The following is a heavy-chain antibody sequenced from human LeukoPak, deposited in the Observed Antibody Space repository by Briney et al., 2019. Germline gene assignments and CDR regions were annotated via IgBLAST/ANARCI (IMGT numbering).Heavy chain of an antibody. CDR2: ISSSSSYI. CDR3: ARGFIAVAGTGDY. Sequence: GGSLRLSCAASGFTFSSYSMNWVRQAPGKGLEWVSSISSSSSYIYYADSVKGRFTISRDNAKNSLYLQMNSLRAEDAAVYYCARGFIAVAGTGDYWGQGTLVTVSS. J-gene: IGHJ4*02. D-gene: IGHD6-19*01. V-gene: IGHV3-21*01. CDR1: GFTFSSYS.